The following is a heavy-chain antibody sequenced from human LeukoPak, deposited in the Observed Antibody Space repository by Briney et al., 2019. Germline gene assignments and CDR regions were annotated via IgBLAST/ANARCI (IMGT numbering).Heavy chain of an antibody. CDR3: AKDDSSGYSGEK. CDR1: GFSFSTYA. D-gene: IGHD3-22*01. V-gene: IGHV3-23*01. J-gene: IGHJ4*02. Sequence: GGSLRLSCAASGFSFSTYAMSWVRQAPGKGLEWVSGISGSGGSTYYADSVKGRFTISRDNSKNTLYLQMNSLRAEDTAVYYCAKDDSSGYSGEKWGQGTLVTVSS. CDR2: ISGSGGST.